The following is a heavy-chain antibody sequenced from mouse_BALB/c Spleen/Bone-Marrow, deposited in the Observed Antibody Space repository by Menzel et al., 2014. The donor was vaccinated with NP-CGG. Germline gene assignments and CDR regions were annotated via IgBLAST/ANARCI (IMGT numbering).Heavy chain of an antibody. D-gene: IGHD2-12*01. J-gene: IGHJ4*01. CDR1: GFSLTSYG. CDR2: IWSGGST. CDR3: ARNPIRRDAMDY. V-gene: IGHV2-2*02. Sequence: VQLVESGPGLVQPSQSLSITCTVSGFSLTSYGVHWVRQSPGKGLEWLGVIWSGGSTDYNAAFISRLSISKDNSKSQVFFKMNSLQTNDAAIYYCARNPIRRDAMDYWGQGTSVTVSS.